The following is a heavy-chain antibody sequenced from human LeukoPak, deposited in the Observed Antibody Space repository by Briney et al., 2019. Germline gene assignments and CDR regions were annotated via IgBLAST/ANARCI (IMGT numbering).Heavy chain of an antibody. CDR1: GFTFSSYG. CDR3: ASGYYASRIYFDY. J-gene: IGHJ4*02. CDR2: IWYDGSNK. Sequence: PGGSLRLSCAASGFTFSSYGMPWVRQAPGKGLEWVAVIWYDGSNKYYADSVKGRFTTSRDNAKNSLYLQMNSLRAEDTAVYYCASGYYASRIYFDYWGQGTLVTVSS. D-gene: IGHD3-10*01. V-gene: IGHV3-33*03.